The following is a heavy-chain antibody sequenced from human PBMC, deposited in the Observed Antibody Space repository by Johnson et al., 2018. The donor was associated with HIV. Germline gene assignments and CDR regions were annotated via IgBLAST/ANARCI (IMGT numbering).Heavy chain of an antibody. V-gene: IGHV3-23*04. CDR1: GITFSSYA. D-gene: IGHD3-22*01. J-gene: IGHJ3*02. Sequence: MLLVESGGGLVQPGGSLRLSCAASGITFSSYAMSWVRQAPGKGLEWVSTISGSGGRTYYADSVKGRFTISRDNSKNTLFLQMKSLRAEDTAVYYCAKVVSLDARITMKVVAEPFQGVFDIWGQGTMVTVSS. CDR3: AKVVSLDARITMKVVAEPFQGVFDI. CDR2: ISGSGGRT.